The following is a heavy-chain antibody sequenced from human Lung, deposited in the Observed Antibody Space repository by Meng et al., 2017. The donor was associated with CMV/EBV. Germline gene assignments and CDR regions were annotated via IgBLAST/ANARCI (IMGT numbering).Heavy chain of an antibody. D-gene: IGHD3-3*01. Sequence: ASVXVSXKASGYTFSSHGITWVRQAPGQGLEWMGWISAYNGNTNYAQKFQGRVTMTTEKSTNTAYMELRGLRSDDTAVYYCARDPGFWSGYWTIWCAPWG. J-gene: IGHJ5*02. CDR1: GYTFSSHG. V-gene: IGHV1-18*01. CDR2: ISAYNGNT. CDR3: ARDPGFWSGYWTIWCAP.